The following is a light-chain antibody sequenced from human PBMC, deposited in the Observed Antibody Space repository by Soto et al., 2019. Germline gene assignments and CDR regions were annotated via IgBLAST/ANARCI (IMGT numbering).Light chain of an antibody. CDR3: SSYASSSTWV. V-gene: IGLV2-14*01. CDR1: SSDVGDYNY. CDR2: EVS. Sequence: QSALTQPASVSGSSGQSITLSCTGTSSDVGDYNYVSWYQQHPGKAPRLIIYEVSYRPSGVSNRFSGSKSGNTASLTISGLQAEDEADYYCSSYASSSTWVFGGGTKLTVL. J-gene: IGLJ3*02.